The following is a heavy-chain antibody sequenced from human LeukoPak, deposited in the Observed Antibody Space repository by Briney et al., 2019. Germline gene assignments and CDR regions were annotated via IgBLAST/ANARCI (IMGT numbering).Heavy chain of an antibody. J-gene: IGHJ4*02. V-gene: IGHV4-39*01. CDR1: GGSISSSSYY. D-gene: IGHD3/OR15-3a*01. CDR3: ARQTGSGLFILP. Sequence: SETLSLTCTVSGGSISSSSYYWGWIRQPPGKGLEWIGSIYYGGSTYYNASLKSQVSISIDTSKNQFSLKLTSVTAADTAVYYCARQTGSGLFILPGGQGTLVTVSS. CDR2: IYYGGST.